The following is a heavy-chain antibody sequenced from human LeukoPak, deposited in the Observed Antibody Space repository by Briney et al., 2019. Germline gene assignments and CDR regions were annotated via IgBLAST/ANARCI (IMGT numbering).Heavy chain of an antibody. Sequence: PSETLSLTCTVSGGSISSYYWSWIRQPPGKGLEWIGYIYYSGSTNYNPSLESRVTISVDTSKNQFSLKLSSVTAADTAVYYCARHSRLDKSSLSWADYWGQGTLVTVSS. V-gene: IGHV4-59*08. J-gene: IGHJ4*02. D-gene: IGHD2-2*03. CDR1: GGSISSYY. CDR2: IYYSGST. CDR3: ARHSRLDKSSLSWADY.